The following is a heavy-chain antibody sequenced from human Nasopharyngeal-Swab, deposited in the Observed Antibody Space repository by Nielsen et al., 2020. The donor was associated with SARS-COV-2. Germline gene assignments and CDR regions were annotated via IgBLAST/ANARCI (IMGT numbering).Heavy chain of an antibody. J-gene: IGHJ4*02. CDR3: ARGDYFDY. CDR2: IYSGGST. CDR1: GFTVSSNY. V-gene: IGHV3-53*01. Sequence: GESLKISCAASGFTVSSNYMGWVRQAPGKGLEWVSVIYSGGSTYYADSVKGRFTISRDNSKNTLYLQMNSLRAEDTAVYYCARGDYFDYWGQGTLVTVSS.